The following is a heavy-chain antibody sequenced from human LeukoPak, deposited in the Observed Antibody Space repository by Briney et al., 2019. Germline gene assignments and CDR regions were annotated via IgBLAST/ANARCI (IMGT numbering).Heavy chain of an antibody. CDR3: ARVDSSGYHGVLFDY. Sequence: SETLSLTCTVSGGSISSYYWCWIRQPPGTGLERSGYIYYSGSTNYNPSLKSRVTISVGTSKNQFSLKLSSVTAADTAVYYCARVDSSGYHGVLFDYWGQGTLVTVSS. CDR1: GGSISSYY. CDR2: IYYSGST. J-gene: IGHJ4*02. D-gene: IGHD3-22*01. V-gene: IGHV4-59*01.